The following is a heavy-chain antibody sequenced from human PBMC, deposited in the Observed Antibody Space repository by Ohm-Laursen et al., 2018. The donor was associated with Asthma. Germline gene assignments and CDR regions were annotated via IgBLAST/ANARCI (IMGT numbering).Heavy chain of an antibody. CDR1: GFTFSSYS. CDR2: ISSSSSYI. J-gene: IGHJ3*02. CDR3: ARDGDYYDSSGYWAGAFDI. V-gene: IGHV3-21*01. D-gene: IGHD3-22*01. Sequence: GSLRLSCAASGFTFSSYSMNWVRQAPGKGLEWVSSISSSSSYIYYADSVKGRFTISRDNAKNSLYLQMNSLRAEDTAVYYCARDGDYYDSSGYWAGAFDIWGQGTMVTVSS.